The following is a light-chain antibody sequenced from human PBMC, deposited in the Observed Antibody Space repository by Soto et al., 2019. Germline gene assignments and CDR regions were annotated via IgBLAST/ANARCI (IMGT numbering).Light chain of an antibody. CDR3: QQYYNWPPGT. CDR1: ENIDSQ. V-gene: IGKV3-15*01. Sequence: ILLTQSPATLSVSAGENATLSCRASENIDSQLAWYQQRVGQPPRLLIYGASTRATGIAARFNGIGSGTEFTLTISGRQSDDFAVYLCQQYYNWPPGTFGQGTQVEVK. J-gene: IGKJ1*01. CDR2: GAS.